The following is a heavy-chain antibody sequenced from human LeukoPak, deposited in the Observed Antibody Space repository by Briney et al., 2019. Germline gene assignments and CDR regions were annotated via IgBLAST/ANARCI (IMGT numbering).Heavy chain of an antibody. CDR1: GFTFTSSA. CDR2: IVVGSGDT. J-gene: IGHJ4*02. D-gene: IGHD3-9*01. V-gene: IGHV1-58*02. CDR3: ARDYDILTGYYNVDY. Sequence: SVKVSCKALGFTFTSSAMQWVRQARGQRLEWIGWIVVGSGDTNYAQKFQERVTITRDMSTSTAYMELSSLRSEDAAVYYCARDYDILTGYYNVDYWGQGTLVTVSS.